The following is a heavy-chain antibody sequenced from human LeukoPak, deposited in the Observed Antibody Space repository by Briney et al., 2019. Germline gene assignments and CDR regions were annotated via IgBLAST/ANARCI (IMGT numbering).Heavy chain of an antibody. CDR2: MNPNSGNT. Sequence: APVTVSLKASVYTFISYDINWVRQAPGQGLEWMGWMNPNSGNTGYAQKFQGRLNMTRNTSISTAYMELSSLRSEDTAVYYCARRVGSGWPVQHWGQGTLVTVSS. CDR1: VYTFISYD. V-gene: IGHV1-8*01. J-gene: IGHJ1*01. D-gene: IGHD6-19*01. CDR3: ARRVGSGWPVQH.